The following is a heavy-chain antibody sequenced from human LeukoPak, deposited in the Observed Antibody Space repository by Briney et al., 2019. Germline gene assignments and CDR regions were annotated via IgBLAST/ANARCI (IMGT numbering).Heavy chain of an antibody. Sequence: EPSETLSLTCTVSGGSISSGNYYWSWIRQPAKKGLEWIGRIYTSGSTNYNPSLKSRVTISVDTSKNQFSLKLNSVTAADTAVYYCARGLLWFGEGPGAFDIWGQGTMITVSS. CDR3: ARGLLWFGEGPGAFDI. CDR2: IYTSGST. D-gene: IGHD3-10*01. J-gene: IGHJ3*02. V-gene: IGHV4-61*02. CDR1: GGSISSGNYY.